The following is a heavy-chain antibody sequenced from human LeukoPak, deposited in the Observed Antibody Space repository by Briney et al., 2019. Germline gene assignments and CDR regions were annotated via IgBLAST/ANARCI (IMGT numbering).Heavy chain of an antibody. Sequence: GGSLRLSCAASGFTFRSYAMSWVRQAPGKGLERVSGISGSGDSGSTYYADSVKGRFTISRDNSKNTLYLQMNSLRAEDTAVYYCAKGQLWPPRLDYWGQGTLVTVSS. CDR2: ISGSGDSGST. V-gene: IGHV3-23*01. CDR1: GFTFRSYA. J-gene: IGHJ4*02. D-gene: IGHD3-16*01. CDR3: AKGQLWPPRLDY.